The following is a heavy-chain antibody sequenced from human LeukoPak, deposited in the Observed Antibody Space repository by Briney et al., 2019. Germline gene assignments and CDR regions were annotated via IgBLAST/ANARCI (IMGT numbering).Heavy chain of an antibody. CDR2: IISNGGST. V-gene: IGHV3-64D*06. CDR3: VKDRGPRQNSSSDRGGNDAFDI. D-gene: IGHD6-13*01. J-gene: IGHJ3*02. Sequence: GGSLRLSCSASGFTSSNYDMHWVRQAPGKGLEYVSAIISNGGSTYYADSVKGSFTSSRDNSKNTLYLQMSSLRAEDTAVYYCVKDRGPRQNSSSDRGGNDAFDIWGQGTMVTVSS. CDR1: GFTSSNYD.